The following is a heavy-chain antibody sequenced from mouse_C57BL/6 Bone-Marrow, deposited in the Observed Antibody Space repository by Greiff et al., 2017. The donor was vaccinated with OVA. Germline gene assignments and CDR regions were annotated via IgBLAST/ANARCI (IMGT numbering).Heavy chain of an antibody. J-gene: IGHJ2*01. D-gene: IGHD2-1*01. CDR3: ASLYYGNY. CDR1: GYTFTSYT. Sequence: QVQLKQSGAELARPGASVKMSCKASGYTFTSYTMHWVKQRPGQGLEWIGYINPSRGYTKYNQKFKDKATLTADNYSSTAYMQLSSLTSEDSAVYYCASLYYGNYWGQGTTLTVSS. V-gene: IGHV1-4*01. CDR2: INPSRGYT.